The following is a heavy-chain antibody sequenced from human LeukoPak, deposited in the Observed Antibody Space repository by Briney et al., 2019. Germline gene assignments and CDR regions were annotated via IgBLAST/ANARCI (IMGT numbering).Heavy chain of an antibody. D-gene: IGHD3-10*01. CDR1: GGSISSYY. CDR3: ARSVVRGQLNY. CDR2: IYYSGST. V-gene: IGHV4-59*08. J-gene: IGHJ4*02. Sequence: NPSETLSLTCTVSGGSISSYYLSWIRQPPGKGLEWIGYIYYSGSTNYNPSLKSRVTISVDTSKNQFSLKLSSVTAADTAVYYCARSVVRGQLNYWGQGTLVTVSS.